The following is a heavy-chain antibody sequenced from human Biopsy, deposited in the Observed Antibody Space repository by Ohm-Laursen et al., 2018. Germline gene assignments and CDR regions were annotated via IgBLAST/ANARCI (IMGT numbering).Heavy chain of an antibody. CDR2: ISYSGST. D-gene: IGHD6-19*01. Sequence: TLSLTCTVSGGSLSSYSWSWIQQAPGRGLEWVGYISYSGSTSNNPSLKSRITISVDTSKNQISLKVTSVTAADTAVYYCAKHGSGWTGDDALHIWGQGTMVTVSS. V-gene: IGHV4-59*08. CDR3: AKHGSGWTGDDALHI. CDR1: GGSLSSYS. J-gene: IGHJ3*02.